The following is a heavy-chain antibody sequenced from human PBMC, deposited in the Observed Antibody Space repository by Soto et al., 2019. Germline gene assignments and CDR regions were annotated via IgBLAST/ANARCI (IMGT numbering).Heavy chain of an antibody. CDR3: ASLLPPAMIVVSHDAFDI. CDR1: GGSISSSNW. CDR2: IYHSGST. D-gene: IGHD3-22*01. V-gene: IGHV4-4*02. Sequence: QVQLQESGPGLVKPSGTLSLTCAVSGGSISSSNWWSWVRQPPGKGLEWIGEIYHSGSTNYNPSLTSRVTISVDKSKHQFSLKLSSVTAADTAVYYCASLLPPAMIVVSHDAFDIWGQGTMVNVSS. J-gene: IGHJ3*02.